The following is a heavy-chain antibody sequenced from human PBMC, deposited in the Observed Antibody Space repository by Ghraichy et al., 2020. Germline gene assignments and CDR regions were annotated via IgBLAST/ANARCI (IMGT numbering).Heavy chain of an antibody. Sequence: GESLNISCAASGFTFSDYTMNWVRQAPGKGLEWVSSISGSTSYIYYADSVKGRFTISRDNVKNSLYLQMNSLRPEDTAVYYCAGCTGRYLCWGQGTLVTVSS. J-gene: IGHJ4*02. V-gene: IGHV3-21*01. CDR3: AGCTGRYLC. CDR2: ISGSTSYI. CDR1: GFTFSDYT. D-gene: IGHD6-19*01.